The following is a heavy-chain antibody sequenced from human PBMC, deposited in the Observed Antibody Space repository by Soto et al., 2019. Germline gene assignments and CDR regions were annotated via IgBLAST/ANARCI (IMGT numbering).Heavy chain of an antibody. J-gene: IGHJ6*03. V-gene: IGHV4-59*01. Sequence: QVQLQESGPGLVKPSETLSLTCTVSGGSISHYFWSWIRQPPGKGLEWIGYFFYNGSTNYNPSLKSRVTISADTSKSQFSLKLSSVTAADTAVYYCARVRYMDVWGKGTTVTVSS. CDR3: ARVRYMDV. CDR2: FFYNGST. CDR1: GGSISHYF.